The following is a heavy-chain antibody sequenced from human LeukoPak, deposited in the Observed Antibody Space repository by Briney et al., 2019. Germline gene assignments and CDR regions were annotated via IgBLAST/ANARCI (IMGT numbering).Heavy chain of an antibody. CDR1: GFTFSDHY. CDR3: ARERWRSGSYHDAFDA. Sequence: GGSLRLSCAASGFTFSDHYMQWVRRAPGKGLEWVGRIRDKANSYTTEYAASVKGRFTISRDDSKNSMYLQMNSLKTEDTAVYYCARERWRSGSYHDAFDAWGQGTMVTVSS. CDR2: IRDKANSYTT. J-gene: IGHJ3*01. D-gene: IGHD1-26*01. V-gene: IGHV3-72*01.